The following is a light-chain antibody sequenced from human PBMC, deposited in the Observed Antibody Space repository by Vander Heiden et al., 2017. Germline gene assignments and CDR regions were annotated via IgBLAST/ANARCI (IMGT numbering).Light chain of an antibody. CDR1: NIGSKS. Sequence: SYVLTQPPSVSVAPGQTARITCGGNNIGSKSVHWYQQKPGQAPVLVGYEDSDRPSGIPERFSGSNSGNTATLTISRVEAGDEADYDGQVWDSSSDHRGVFGGGTKLTVL. CDR2: EDS. V-gene: IGLV3-21*02. CDR3: QVWDSSSDHRGV. J-gene: IGLJ2*01.